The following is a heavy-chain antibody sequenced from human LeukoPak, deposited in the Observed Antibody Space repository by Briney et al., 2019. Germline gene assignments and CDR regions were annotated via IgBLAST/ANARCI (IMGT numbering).Heavy chain of an antibody. V-gene: IGHV3-53*01. CDR2: IYGGGTT. J-gene: IGHJ4*02. Sequence: GGSLRLSCAASGFTFSSNYMSWVRQAPGKGLEWVSVIYGGGTTYHADSVKGRFTISRDSSKNTLFLQMNRLGPEDAAVYYCAKAPVTTCRGAYCYPFDYWGQGTLVTVSS. D-gene: IGHD2-21*01. CDR3: AKAPVTTCRGAYCYPFDY. CDR1: GFTFSSNY.